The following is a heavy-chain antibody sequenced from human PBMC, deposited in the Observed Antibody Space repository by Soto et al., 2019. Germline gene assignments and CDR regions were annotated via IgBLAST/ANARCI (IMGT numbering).Heavy chain of an antibody. CDR1: GFIFSSSW. CDR3: AKGYSGYGESNY. Sequence: EVQLVESGGGLVQPGGSLRLSCAASGFIFSSSWMSWVRQAPGKGLEWVANIREDGRDSYYVDSVKGRFTVYRDNAKNSLYLQMNSLRPEDTAVYSCAKGYSGYGESNYWGQGTLVSVSS. J-gene: IGHJ4*02. CDR2: IREDGRDS. D-gene: IGHD5-12*01. V-gene: IGHV3-7*01.